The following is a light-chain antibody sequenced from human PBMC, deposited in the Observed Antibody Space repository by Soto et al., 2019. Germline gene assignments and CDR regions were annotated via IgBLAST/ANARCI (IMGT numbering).Light chain of an antibody. J-gene: IGLJ2*01. CDR1: SSDVGGYNY. V-gene: IGLV2-8*01. CDR2: EVS. CDR3: SSYGGTNSLKV. Sequence: QSALTQPPSASGSPGQSVTISCTGTSSDVGGYNYVSWYQQHPGKAPKVMMYEVSKRPSGVPDRFSGSKSGNTASLTVSGLQAEDEADYYVSSYGGTNSLKVFGGGTKLTVL.